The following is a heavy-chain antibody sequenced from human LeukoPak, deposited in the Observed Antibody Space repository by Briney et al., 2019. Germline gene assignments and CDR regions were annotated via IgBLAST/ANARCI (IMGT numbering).Heavy chain of an antibody. CDR3: ATGSLPGGFDH. CDR2: IDSSGSTI. J-gene: IGHJ4*02. V-gene: IGHV3-48*03. D-gene: IGHD1-14*01. Sequence: AGRSLRLSCAASGLTFTNFQMNWVRQAPGKTLEWVSSIDSSGSTIYYGDSVKGRFTISRDNAKNSLDLQMDSLRAEDTAVYYCATGSLPGGFDHWGQGTLVTVSS. CDR1: GLTFTNFQ.